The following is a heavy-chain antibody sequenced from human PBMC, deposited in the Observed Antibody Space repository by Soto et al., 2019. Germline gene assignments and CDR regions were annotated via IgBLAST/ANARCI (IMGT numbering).Heavy chain of an antibody. D-gene: IGHD6-19*01. CDR2: INPSGGST. J-gene: IGHJ4*02. Sequence: QVQLVQSGAEVKKPGASVKVSCKASGYTFTSYYMHWVRQAPGQGLEWMGIINPSGGSTSYAQKFKGRVTMTRDTSTSTGYMELSSLRSEDTAVYYCARERGSSGGFDYWGQGTLVTVSS. CDR1: GYTFTSYY. CDR3: ARERGSSGGFDY. V-gene: IGHV1-46*01.